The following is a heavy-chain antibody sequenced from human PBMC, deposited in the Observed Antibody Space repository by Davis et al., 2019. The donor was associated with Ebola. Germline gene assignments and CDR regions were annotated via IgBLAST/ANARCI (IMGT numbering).Heavy chain of an antibody. V-gene: IGHV4-34*01. CDR1: GGSFSGYY. D-gene: IGHD3-10*01. J-gene: IGHJ6*02. CDR2: INHSGST. CDR3: ARDRTVASGSGTSYYGMDV. Sequence: PSETLSLTCAVYGGSFSGYYWSWIRQPPGKGLEWIGEINHSGSTNYNPSLKSRVTTSVDTSKNQFSLKLRSVTAADTAVYYCARDRTVASGSGTSYYGMDVWGPGTTVTVSS.